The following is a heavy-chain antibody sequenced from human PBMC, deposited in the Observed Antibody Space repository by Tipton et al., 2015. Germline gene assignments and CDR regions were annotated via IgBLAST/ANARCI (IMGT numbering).Heavy chain of an antibody. Sequence: GSLRLSCAASGLTFSSYAMTWVRQAPGKGLEWVSTISHSVGSTYYADSVKGRFTISRDNSKNTLYLQMNSLRAEDTAVYYCAKGGDDAFDIWGQGTMVTVSS. J-gene: IGHJ3*02. CDR3: AKGGDDAFDI. CDR2: ISHSVGST. CDR1: GLTFSSYA. V-gene: IGHV3-23*01. D-gene: IGHD3-10*01.